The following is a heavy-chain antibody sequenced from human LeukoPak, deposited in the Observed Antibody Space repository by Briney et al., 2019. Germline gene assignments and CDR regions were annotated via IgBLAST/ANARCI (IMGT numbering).Heavy chain of an antibody. J-gene: IGHJ3*02. CDR3: ARDLVTVTKGFDI. CDR1: GDSFSSHY. V-gene: IGHV4-59*11. D-gene: IGHD4-17*01. CDR2: ISYIGST. Sequence: SETLSLTCVVSGDSFSSHYWTWIRQSPGKGLEWIGYISYIGSTNYNPSLKSRVTISIETSKNQFSLKLRSVTAADTAVYYCARDLVTVTKGFDIWGQGTMVSVTS.